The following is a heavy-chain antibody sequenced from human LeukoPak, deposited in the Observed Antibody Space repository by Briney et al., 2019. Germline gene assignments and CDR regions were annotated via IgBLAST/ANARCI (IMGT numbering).Heavy chain of an antibody. CDR2: ISGSGDNT. V-gene: IGHV3-23*01. D-gene: IGHD4-17*01. Sequence: GGSLRLSCAASGFTFSSYAMSWFRQAPGKGLEWVSAISGSGDNTYYEDSVKGRFTISRDNSKNTLYLQMNSLRAEDTAVYYCAKDEAGNGDYVDYFDYWGQGTLVTVSS. J-gene: IGHJ4*02. CDR1: GFTFSSYA. CDR3: AKDEAGNGDYVDYFDY.